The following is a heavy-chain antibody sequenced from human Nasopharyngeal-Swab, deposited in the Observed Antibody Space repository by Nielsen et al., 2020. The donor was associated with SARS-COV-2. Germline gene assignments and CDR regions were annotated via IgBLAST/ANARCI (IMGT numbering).Heavy chain of an antibody. D-gene: IGHD2-21*02. CDR1: GGSISFYY. Sequence: SETLSLTCIVSGGSISFYYWSWIRQPPGKGLEWIVYIYYSGSTNYNPSLKSRVTISVDTSKNQFSINLSSVTAADTAVYYCARDVTPERLGSTDVWGQGTTVTVSS. CDR3: ARDVTPERLGSTDV. J-gene: IGHJ6*02. CDR2: IYYSGST. V-gene: IGHV4-59*01.